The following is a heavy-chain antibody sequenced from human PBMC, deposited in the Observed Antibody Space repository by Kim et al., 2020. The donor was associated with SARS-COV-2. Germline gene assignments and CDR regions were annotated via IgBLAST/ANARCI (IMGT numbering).Heavy chain of an antibody. CDR1: GGTFSSYA. Sequence: SVKVSCKASGGTFSSYAISWVRQAPGQGLEWLGGIIPIFGTANYAQKFQGRVTITADESTSTAYMELCSLRSEDTTVYYCARGIAAAGPTDMNYYYDMDDWGQGHTVTGSS. D-gene: IGHD6-13*01. J-gene: IGHJ6*01. CDR2: IIPIFGTA. V-gene: IGHV1-69*13. CDR3: ARGIAAAGPTDMNYYYDMDD.